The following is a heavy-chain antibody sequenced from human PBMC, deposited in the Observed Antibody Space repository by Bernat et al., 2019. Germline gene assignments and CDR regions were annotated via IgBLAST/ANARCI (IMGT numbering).Heavy chain of an antibody. D-gene: IGHD3-10*01. CDR1: GFSFDDYA. J-gene: IGHJ6*02. V-gene: IGHV3-43*02. CDR3: AKDLCITILRGLRSCYYGMDV. CDR2: ISGDGGST. Sequence: EVHLVESGGGVVQPGGSLRLSCAASGFSFDDYAMHWVRQAPGQGLELASLISGDGGSTYYADSVKGRFTVSRDNSKNSLYLQMNSLRTEDTALYYCAKDLCITILRGLRSCYYGMDVWGQGTPVTVSS.